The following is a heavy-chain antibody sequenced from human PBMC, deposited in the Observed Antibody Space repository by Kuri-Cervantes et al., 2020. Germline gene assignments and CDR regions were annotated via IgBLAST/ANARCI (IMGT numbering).Heavy chain of an antibody. V-gene: IGHV3-48*03. Sequence: GESLKISCAASGFTFSSYAMSWVRQAPGKGLEWVSYISSSGSIIHYADSVKGRVTISRDNAKNSLYLQMNSLRAEDTALYYCARDHSRNQLDYWGQGTLVTVSS. CDR1: GFTFSSYA. CDR2: ISSSGSII. D-gene: IGHD6-13*01. CDR3: ARDHSRNQLDY. J-gene: IGHJ4*02.